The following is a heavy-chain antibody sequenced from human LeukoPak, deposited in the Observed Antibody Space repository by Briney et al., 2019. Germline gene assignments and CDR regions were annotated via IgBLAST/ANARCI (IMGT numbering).Heavy chain of an antibody. J-gene: IGHJ4*02. V-gene: IGHV3-74*01. Sequence: PGGSLRLSCVASGFIFSDYSMPWVRQVPGKGLVWVSRISADGSTITYADSVKGRFTISRDNAKNTLFLQMNSLRAEDTAVYYCAKGMVRGVGDYWGQGTLVTVSS. D-gene: IGHD3-10*01. CDR2: ISADGSTI. CDR3: AKGMVRGVGDY. CDR1: GFIFSDYS.